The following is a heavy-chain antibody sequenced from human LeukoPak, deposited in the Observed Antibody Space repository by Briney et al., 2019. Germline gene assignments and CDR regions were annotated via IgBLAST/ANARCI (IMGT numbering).Heavy chain of an antibody. CDR1: GFTFSSYS. J-gene: IGHJ4*02. CDR3: ARDGGVAGISDY. CDR2: ISSSSSYI. V-gene: IGHV3-21*01. Sequence: GGSLRLSCAASGFTFSSYSMNWVRQAPGKGLEWVSSISSSSSYIYYADSVKGRFTISRDNAKNSLYLQMNSLRAEDTAVYYCARDGGVAGISDYWGQGTLVTVPS. D-gene: IGHD6-19*01.